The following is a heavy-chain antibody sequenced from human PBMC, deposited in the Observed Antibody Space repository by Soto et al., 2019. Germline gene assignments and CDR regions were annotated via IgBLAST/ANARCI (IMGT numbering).Heavy chain of an antibody. CDR2: IYYSGST. Sequence: QVQLQESGPGLVKPSQTLSLTCTVSGGSISITGSYWSWIRQHPGKALEWIGYIYYSGSTYYNPALKSRVTISVDRPKNQFSRRMSSVTAADTAVYYCASGIPAPLHTLGYCSSTSCHAAFDIWGQGTMVTVSS. D-gene: IGHD2-2*01. V-gene: IGHV4-31*03. J-gene: IGHJ3*02. CDR1: GGSISITGSY. CDR3: ASGIPAPLHTLGYCSSTSCHAAFDI.